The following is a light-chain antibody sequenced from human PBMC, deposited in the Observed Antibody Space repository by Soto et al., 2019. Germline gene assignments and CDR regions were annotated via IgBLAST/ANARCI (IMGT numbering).Light chain of an antibody. J-gene: IGKJ1*01. Sequence: EIVLTQSPGTLPLSPGERATLSCRASQSVSSSYLAWYQQKPGQAPRLLIYGASSRATGIPDRFSGSGSGTDFTLTNSRLEPEDFAVYYCQQYGSSPWTFGQGTKVDIK. CDR1: QSVSSSY. CDR3: QQYGSSPWT. V-gene: IGKV3-20*01. CDR2: GAS.